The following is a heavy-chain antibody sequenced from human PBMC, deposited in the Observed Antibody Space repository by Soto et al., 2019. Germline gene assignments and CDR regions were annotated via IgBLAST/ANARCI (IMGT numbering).Heavy chain of an antibody. CDR1: GGSISSCGYS. CDR2: IYHSGST. J-gene: IGHJ6*02. D-gene: IGHD6-13*01. V-gene: IGHV4-30-2*01. CDR3: ARSFIAAAGGDGMDV. Sequence: QLQLQESGSGLVKPSQTLSLTCAVSGGSISSCGYSWSWIRQPPGKGLVGIGYIYHSGSTHYNPSLMSRVTISVDRSKNQFSLKLSSVTAADTAVYYCARSFIAAAGGDGMDVWGQGTSVTVSS.